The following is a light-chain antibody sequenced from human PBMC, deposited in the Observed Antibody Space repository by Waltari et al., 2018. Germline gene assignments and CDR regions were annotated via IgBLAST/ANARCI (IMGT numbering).Light chain of an antibody. J-gene: IGKJ4*01. CDR3: QQYHSYSLT. CDR2: KAS. V-gene: IGKV1-5*03. Sequence: DIQMTQSPSTLSASVGDRVTSTCRASQSISSWLAWYQQNPGKAPKLLIYKASTLESGVPSRFSGSGSGTEFTLPISSLQPDDFATYYCQQYHSYSLTFGGWTKVEIK. CDR1: QSISSW.